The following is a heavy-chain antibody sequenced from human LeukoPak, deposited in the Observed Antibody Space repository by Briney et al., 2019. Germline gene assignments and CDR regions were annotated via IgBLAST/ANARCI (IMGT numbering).Heavy chain of an antibody. CDR3: ARGASTRSYNDY. CDR2: ISSSSSYI. D-gene: IGHD2-2*01. V-gene: IGHV3-21*01. CDR1: GFTFSRYW. J-gene: IGHJ4*02. Sequence: GGSLRLSCAASGFTFSRYWMNWVRQAPGKGLEWVSSISSSSSYIYYADSVKGRFTISRDNAKNSLYLQMNSLRAEDTAVYYCARGASTRSYNDYWGQGTLVTVSS.